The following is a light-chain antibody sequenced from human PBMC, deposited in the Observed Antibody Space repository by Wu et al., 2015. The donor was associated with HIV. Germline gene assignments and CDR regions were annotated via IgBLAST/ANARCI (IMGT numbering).Light chain of an antibody. CDR3: QQYGSSPLT. J-gene: IGKJ4*01. V-gene: IGKV3-20*01. CDR1: QSVYNSY. Sequence: IVLTQSPGTLSLSPGERATLSCRASQSVYNSYLAWYQQKPGQAPRLLIYGASSRATGIPDRFSGSGSGTDFTLTISKLEPEDFAVYYCQQYGSSPLTFGGGPKVEIK. CDR2: GAS.